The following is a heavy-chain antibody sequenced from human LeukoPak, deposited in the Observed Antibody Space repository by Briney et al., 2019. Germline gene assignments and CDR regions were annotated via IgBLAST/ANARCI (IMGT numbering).Heavy chain of an antibody. CDR1: GFTVSSNY. Sequence: GGSLRLSCAASGFTVSSNYMSWVRQAPGKGLEWVSVIYSGGSTYYADSVKGRFTISRDNSKNTLYLQMNSLRAEDTAVYYCARNVPTYYYDSSGYYSGDYWGQGTLVTVSS. CDR3: ARNVPTYYYDSSGYYSGDY. D-gene: IGHD3-22*01. V-gene: IGHV3-66*01. CDR2: IYSGGST. J-gene: IGHJ4*02.